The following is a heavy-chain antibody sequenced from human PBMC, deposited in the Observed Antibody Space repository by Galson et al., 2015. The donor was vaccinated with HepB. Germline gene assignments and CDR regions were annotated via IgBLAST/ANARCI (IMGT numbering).Heavy chain of an antibody. D-gene: IGHD1-26*01. CDR2: INPSGGNA. CDR1: GYTFAHYY. CDR3: ARDSLGSYQFDY. Sequence: SVKVSCKASGYTFAHYYMNWVRQAPGQGLEWMGMINPSGGNANYAEKFQGRVTMTSDTSTGTVYMHVSSLRSEDTAVYYCARDSLGSYQFDYWGQGTLVTVSS. J-gene: IGHJ4*02. V-gene: IGHV1-46*01.